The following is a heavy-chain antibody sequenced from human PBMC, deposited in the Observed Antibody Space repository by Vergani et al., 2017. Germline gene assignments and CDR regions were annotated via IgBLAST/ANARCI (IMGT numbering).Heavy chain of an antibody. V-gene: IGHV1-46*03. J-gene: IGHJ4*01. CDR3: ARGDYGILTGYRY. CDR1: GYTFSNYY. CDR2: INPSGGHT. D-gene: IGHD3-9*01. Sequence: QVQVVQSGAEVKKSGASVKVSCKTSGYTFSNYYMHWVRQAPGQGLEWMGIINPSGGHTNYAQKFQGRVTMTRDTSTSTVYMELSSLRSEDTAIYDCARGDYGILTGYRYWGQGALGTVSA.